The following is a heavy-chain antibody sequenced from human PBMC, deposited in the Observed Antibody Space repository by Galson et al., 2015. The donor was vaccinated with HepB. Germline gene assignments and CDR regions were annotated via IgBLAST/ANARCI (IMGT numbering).Heavy chain of an antibody. CDR3: ATDGTGIQVPGTGWFGP. Sequence: SVKVSCKASGYTFTSRAIHWVRQAPGQRLEWMGWINAGNGNTKYSQKFQGRVIITRDTSTSTAYMELSSLRSEDTAVYYCATDGTGIQVPGTGWFGPWGHGTLVTVSS. CDR1: GYTFTSRA. D-gene: IGHD6-19*01. CDR2: INAGNGNT. J-gene: IGHJ5*02. V-gene: IGHV1-3*01.